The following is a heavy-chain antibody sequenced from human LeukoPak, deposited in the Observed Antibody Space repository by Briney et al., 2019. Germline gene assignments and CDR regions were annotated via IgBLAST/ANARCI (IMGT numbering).Heavy chain of an antibody. CDR1: GGSISSSSYY. CDR3: ARLTPGKNWFDP. J-gene: IGHJ5*02. V-gene: IGHV4-39*07. Sequence: SETLSLTCTVSGGSISSSSYYWGWIRQPPGTGLEWIGSMYHSGITYYNPSLKSRVTISVDTSKNQFSLKLNSVTAADTAVYYCARLTPGKNWFDPWGQGTLVTVSS. CDR2: MYHSGIT. D-gene: IGHD3-10*01.